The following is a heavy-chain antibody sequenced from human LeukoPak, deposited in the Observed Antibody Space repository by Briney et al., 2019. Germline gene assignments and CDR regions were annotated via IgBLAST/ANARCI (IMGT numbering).Heavy chain of an antibody. CDR2: ISYDGSNK. D-gene: IGHD2-21*01. Sequence: PGRSLGPSCAASGFPFNSYAMHWVRQAPGKGPGWVAVISYDGSNKYYADSVKGRFTISRDNSKNTLYLQMNSLRAEDTAVYYCARETEAPGDCWVGCAYEVWGQGTVVTVSS. V-gene: IGHV3-30-3*01. CDR1: GFPFNSYA. CDR3: ARETEAPGDCWVGCAYEV. J-gene: IGHJ3*01.